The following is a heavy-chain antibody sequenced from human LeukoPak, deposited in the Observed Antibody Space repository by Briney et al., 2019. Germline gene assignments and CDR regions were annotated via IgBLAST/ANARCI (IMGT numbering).Heavy chain of an antibody. J-gene: IGHJ4*02. Sequence: ASVKVSCKASGYTFTSYAMHWVRQAPGQRLEWMGWINAGNGYTKYSQEFQGRVTMTTDTSTTTAYMELRSLRFDDTAVYYCARGFPPRRNYDINGYYSYYFDYWGQGTLVTVSS. CDR3: ARGFPPRRNYDINGYYSYYFDY. CDR2: INAGNGYT. V-gene: IGHV1-3*01. CDR1: GYTFTSYA. D-gene: IGHD3-22*01.